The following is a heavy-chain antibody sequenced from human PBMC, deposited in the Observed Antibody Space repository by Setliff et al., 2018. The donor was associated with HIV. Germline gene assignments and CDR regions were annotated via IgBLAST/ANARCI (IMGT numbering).Heavy chain of an antibody. Sequence: CPSPGFSFGSYAMNWFRQAPGRGLEWVGLVRGIAYGGTTEYAASVRGRFTISRDDSKNIAYLQMNSLKTEDTAVYFCTRDGGGDYGVYAPDYWGQGTLVTVSS. D-gene: IGHD4-17*01. J-gene: IGHJ4*02. V-gene: IGHV3-49*03. CDR2: VRGIAYGGTT. CDR1: GFSFGSYA. CDR3: TRDGGGDYGVYAPDY.